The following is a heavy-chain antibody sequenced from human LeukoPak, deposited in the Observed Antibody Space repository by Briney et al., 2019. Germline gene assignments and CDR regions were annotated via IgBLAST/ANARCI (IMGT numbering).Heavy chain of an antibody. J-gene: IGHJ4*02. D-gene: IGHD3-22*01. V-gene: IGHV3-30*04. CDR1: GFTFSSYA. CDR2: ISYDASNI. CDR3: ARDRPRPGYDSSGYYYSDYFDY. Sequence: GGSLRLSCAASGFTFSSYAMHWVRQAPGKGLEWMALISYDASNIYYADSVRGRFTISRDNSKNTLYLQMNSLRAEDTAVYYCARDRPRPGYDSSGYYYSDYFDYWGQGTLVTVSS.